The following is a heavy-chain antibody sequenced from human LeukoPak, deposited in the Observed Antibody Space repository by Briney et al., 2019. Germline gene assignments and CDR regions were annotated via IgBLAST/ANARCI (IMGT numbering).Heavy chain of an antibody. CDR3: ARDLYGDYGGGLDAFDI. CDR2: IYTSGST. Sequence: PSETLSLTCTVSGGSISSGNYYWNWIRRPAGKGLEWIGRIYTSGSTNYNPSLKSRVTISIDTSKNQLSLKLSSVTAADTAVYYCARDLYGDYGGGLDAFDIWGQGTMVTVSS. V-gene: IGHV4-61*02. CDR1: GGSISSGNYY. D-gene: IGHD4-17*01. J-gene: IGHJ3*02.